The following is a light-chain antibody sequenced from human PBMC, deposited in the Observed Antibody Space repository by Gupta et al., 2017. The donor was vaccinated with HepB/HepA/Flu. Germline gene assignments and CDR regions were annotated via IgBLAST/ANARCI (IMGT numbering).Light chain of an antibody. CDR1: QSVRNN. Sequence: EIAMTHSLPTLSVSPEERATLSRRASQSVRNNIDWYKQRPGQAPRLVIYEASTRDGGVPARFSGSGYGREFTLTISSRQWEDFALYYCQQYKDWHSCSFGQGTKLEIK. CDR3: QQYKDWHSCS. V-gene: IGKV3-15*01. J-gene: IGKJ2*04. CDR2: EAS.